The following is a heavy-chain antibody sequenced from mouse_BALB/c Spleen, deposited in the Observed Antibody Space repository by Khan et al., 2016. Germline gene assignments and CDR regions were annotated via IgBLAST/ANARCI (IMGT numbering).Heavy chain of an antibody. D-gene: IGHD2-4*01. CDR2: ISYSGNT. J-gene: IGHJ3*01. CDR1: GYSITSDYA. V-gene: IGHV3-2*02. Sequence: EVQLQESGPGLVKPSQSLSLTCTVTGYSITSDYAWNWIRQFPGNKLEWMGYISYSGNTSYNPSLKRRFSITRDTSKNRFFLQLNSVTTEDTATYYCARLMITGWFAYWGQGTLVTVSA. CDR3: ARLMITGWFAY.